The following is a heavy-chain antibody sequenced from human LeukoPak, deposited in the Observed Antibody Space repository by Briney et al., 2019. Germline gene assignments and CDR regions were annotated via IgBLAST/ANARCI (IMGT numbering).Heavy chain of an antibody. Sequence: GGSLRLSCAASGFSFSTYAMLWVRQAPGKGLDWVGVISKDGSSKDYAESVKGRFTISRDNSKNTLYLQMSSLRAEDTAVYYCARDYGDYEEYFFDLWGQGTLVAVSS. CDR1: GFSFSTYA. V-gene: IGHV3-30*07. CDR3: ARDYGDYEEYFFDL. J-gene: IGHJ4*02. D-gene: IGHD4-17*01. CDR2: ISKDGSSK.